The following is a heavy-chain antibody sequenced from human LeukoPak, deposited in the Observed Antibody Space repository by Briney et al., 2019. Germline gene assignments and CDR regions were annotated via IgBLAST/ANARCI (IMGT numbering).Heavy chain of an antibody. Sequence: PSETLSLTCTVAGGSSSSYDWSWIRQPPGKGLEWIGYTYYSGSSDYNPSLKSRATISVDTSNNQFSLKLSSVTAADTAVYYCARSRDSSGYRYNWFDPWGQGTLVTVSS. CDR2: TYYSGSS. CDR1: GGSSSSYD. CDR3: ARSRDSSGYRYNWFDP. J-gene: IGHJ5*02. V-gene: IGHV4-59*01. D-gene: IGHD3-22*01.